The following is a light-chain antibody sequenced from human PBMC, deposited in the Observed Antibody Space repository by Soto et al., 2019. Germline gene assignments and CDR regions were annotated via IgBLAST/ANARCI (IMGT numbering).Light chain of an antibody. J-gene: IGKJ2*01. Sequence: DIQMTQSPSSVSASVGDSVTITCRASQAIASWLAWYQQKPGRAPKLVIYAASSLQSGVPSRFSGSGSGTDFTLTISSLQPEDFATYYCQQANSFPYTFGQGTKLEIK. CDR3: QQANSFPYT. CDR1: QAIASW. CDR2: AAS. V-gene: IGKV1-12*01.